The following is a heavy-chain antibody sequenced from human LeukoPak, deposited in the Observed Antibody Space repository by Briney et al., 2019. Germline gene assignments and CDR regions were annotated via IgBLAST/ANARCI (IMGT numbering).Heavy chain of an antibody. V-gene: IGHV5-10-1*01. CDR2: IDPSDSYS. CDR3: ARDLGDSSSCLDY. CDR1: GYIFTSYW. J-gene: IGHJ4*02. D-gene: IGHD6-13*01. Sequence: GESLKISCKVSGYIFTSYWISWVRQMPGKGLEWMGRIDPSDSYSNYSPSFQGHVTMSADKSIGTACLQWSSLQASDTAMYYCARDLGDSSSCLDYWGQGTLVTVSS.